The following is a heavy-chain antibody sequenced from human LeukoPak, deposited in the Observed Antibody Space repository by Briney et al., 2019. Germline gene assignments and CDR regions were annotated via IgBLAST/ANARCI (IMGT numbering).Heavy chain of an antibody. CDR3: ARGRAAAGTFTWFDP. CDR2: INHSGST. CDR1: GGSFSGYY. V-gene: IGHV4-34*01. D-gene: IGHD6-13*01. J-gene: IGHJ5*02. Sequence: SETLSLTCAVYGGSFSGYYWSWIRQPPGKGLEWTGEINHSGSTNYNPSLKSRVTISVDTSKNQFSLKLSSVTAADTAVYYCARGRAAAGTFTWFDPWGQGTLVTVSS.